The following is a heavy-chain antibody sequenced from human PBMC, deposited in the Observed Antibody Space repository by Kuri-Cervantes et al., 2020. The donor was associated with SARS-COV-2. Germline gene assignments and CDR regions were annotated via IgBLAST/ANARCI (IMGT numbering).Heavy chain of an antibody. CDR3: ARDSPLERYCSSTSCYRSYYGMDV. CDR1: GGSISSSSYY. J-gene: IGHJ6*02. CDR2: IYYSGST. V-gene: IGHV4-39*07. Sequence: SETLSLTCTVSGGSISSSSYYWGWIRQPPGKGLEWIGSIYYSGSTYYNPSLKSRVTISVDTSKNQFSLKLSSVTAADTAVYYCARDSPLERYCSSTSCYRSYYGMDVWGQGTTVTVSS. D-gene: IGHD2-2*02.